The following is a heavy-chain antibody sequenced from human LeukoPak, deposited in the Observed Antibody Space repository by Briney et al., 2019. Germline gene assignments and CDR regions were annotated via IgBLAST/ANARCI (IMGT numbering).Heavy chain of an antibody. CDR3: ARVGQGEWFFDL. D-gene: IGHD1-26*01. CDR1: GFTFSNYW. Sequence: GGSLRLSCAASGFTFSNYWMHWVRQAPGKGLVWVSRINSDGSSTSYADSVKGRFTISRDNAMNTLYLQMNSLGAEDTAVYYCARVGQGEWFFDLWGRGTLVTVSS. J-gene: IGHJ2*01. V-gene: IGHV3-74*01. CDR2: INSDGSST.